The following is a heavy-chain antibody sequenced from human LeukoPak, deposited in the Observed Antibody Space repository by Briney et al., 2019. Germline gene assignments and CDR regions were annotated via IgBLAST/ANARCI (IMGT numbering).Heavy chain of an antibody. Sequence: SETLSLTCTVSGGSIRSSSYYWGGIRQPPGKGLEWIGSIYYSGSTYYNPSLKSRVTISVDTSKNQVSLRLSSVTAADTAVYCCASGHYDSSGYYYPFDYWGQGTLVTVSS. CDR3: ASGHYDSSGYYYPFDY. J-gene: IGHJ4*02. V-gene: IGHV4-39*01. CDR2: IYYSGST. CDR1: GGSIRSSSYY. D-gene: IGHD3-22*01.